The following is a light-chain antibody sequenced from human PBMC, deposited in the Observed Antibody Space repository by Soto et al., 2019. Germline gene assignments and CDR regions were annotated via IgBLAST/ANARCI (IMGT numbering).Light chain of an antibody. Sequence: IHMSRPASSLSSSVGDRVTISFRASQSVSSNLKWYQQKPGTATNPMIYTASSLQRGGPSRFSGSGSGTDLTLTISSLQPDDFSTSSCQQTYSMPHSVGQGAKLEIK. J-gene: IGKJ2*01. CDR2: TAS. CDR3: QQTYSMPHS. CDR1: QSVSSN. V-gene: IGKV1-39*01.